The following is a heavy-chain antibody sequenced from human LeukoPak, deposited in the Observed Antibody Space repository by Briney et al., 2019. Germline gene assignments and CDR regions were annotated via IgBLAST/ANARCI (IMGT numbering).Heavy chain of an antibody. V-gene: IGHV1-24*01. J-gene: IGHJ5*02. Sequence: ASVKVPCKVSGYSLTELSMHWVRQAPGKGLEWMGGFDPEDGETIYAQKFQGRVTMTSTTSITTAYMELRNLRSDDTAVYYCARVVPGPYNRFEPWGQGTLVIVSS. CDR3: ARVVPGPYNRFEP. D-gene: IGHD6-6*01. CDR2: FDPEDGET. CDR1: GYSLTELS.